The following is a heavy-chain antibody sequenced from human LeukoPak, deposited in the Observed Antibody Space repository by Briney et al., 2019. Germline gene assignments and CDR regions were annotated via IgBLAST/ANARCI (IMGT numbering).Heavy chain of an antibody. CDR3: ARGRATGRSGGDY. J-gene: IGHJ4*02. Sequence: GGSLRLSCAASGFTFSSYAMHWVRQAPGKGLEWVAVISYDGSNKYYADSVKGRFTISRDNAENSLYLQMNSLRDEDTAVYYCARGRATGRSGGDYWGQGTLVTVSS. CDR1: GFTFSSYA. V-gene: IGHV3-30-3*01. D-gene: IGHD3-9*01. CDR2: ISYDGSNK.